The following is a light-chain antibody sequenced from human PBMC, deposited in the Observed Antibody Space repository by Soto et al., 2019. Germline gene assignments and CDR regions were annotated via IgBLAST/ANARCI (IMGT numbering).Light chain of an antibody. CDR2: RNN. V-gene: IGLV1-47*01. Sequence: QPVLTQPPSASGTPGQRVTISCSGSSSNVRSNYVYRYQQLPGTAPKLLIYRNNQRPSGVPDRFSGSKSGTSASLAISGLRSEDEADYYCAAWDDSLSGPVVFGGGTKLTVL. CDR3: AAWDDSLSGPVV. CDR1: SSNVRSNY. J-gene: IGLJ2*01.